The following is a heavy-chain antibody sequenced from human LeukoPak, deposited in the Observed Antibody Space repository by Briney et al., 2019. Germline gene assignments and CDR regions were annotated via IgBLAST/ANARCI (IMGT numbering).Heavy chain of an antibody. V-gene: IGHV3-23*01. J-gene: IGHJ6*03. CDR3: AKDSGPAYCSSTSCYAPYYYYYMDV. D-gene: IGHD2-2*01. Sequence: SGGSLRLSCAASGFTFSSYAMSWVRQSPGKGLEGVSAISCSGGSTYYADSVKGLFTILRDNSKNTLYLKMNSLRAEDTDVYYCAKDSGPAYCSSTSCYAPYYYYYMDVWGKGTTVTVSS. CDR2: ISCSGGST. CDR1: GFTFSSYA.